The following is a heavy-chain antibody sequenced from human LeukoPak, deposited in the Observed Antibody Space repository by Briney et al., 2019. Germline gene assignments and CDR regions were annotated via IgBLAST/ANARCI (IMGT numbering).Heavy chain of an antibody. J-gene: IGHJ4*02. CDR1: GFTFSSYS. CDR2: ISSSSSTI. D-gene: IGHD3-10*01. V-gene: IGHV3-48*04. CDR3: ARARLFDYGSGSYVFDY. Sequence: PGGSLRLSCAASGFTFSSYSMNWVRQAPGKGLEWVSYISSSSSTIYYADSVKGRFTISRDNAKNSLYLQMNSLRAEDTAVYYCARARLFDYGSGSYVFDYWGQGTLVTVSS.